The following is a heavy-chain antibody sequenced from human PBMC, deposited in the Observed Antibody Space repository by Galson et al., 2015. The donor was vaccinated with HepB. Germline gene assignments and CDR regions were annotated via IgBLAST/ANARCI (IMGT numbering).Heavy chain of an antibody. CDR2: IIPIFGTA. V-gene: IGHV1-69*13. CDR1: GGTFSSYA. J-gene: IGHJ4*02. Sequence: SVKVSCKASGGTFSSYAISWVRQAPGQGLEWMGGIIPIFGTANYAQKFQGRVTITADESTSTAYMELSSLRSEDTAVYYCASTPVVPAAMWYYFDYWGQGTLVTVSS. D-gene: IGHD2-2*01. CDR3: ASTPVVPAAMWYYFDY.